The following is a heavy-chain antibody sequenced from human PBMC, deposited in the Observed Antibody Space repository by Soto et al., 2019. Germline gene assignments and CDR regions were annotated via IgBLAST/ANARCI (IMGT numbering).Heavy chain of an antibody. J-gene: IGHJ4*02. Sequence: SETLSLTCTVSGASISSSGYYWSWIRQPPGKGLEWIGYIYYSGSTNYNPSLKSRVTISVDTSKNQFSLKLSSVTAADTAVYYCARGGWYFDYWGQGTLVTVS. CDR3: ARGGWYFDY. D-gene: IGHD6-19*01. CDR1: GASISSSGYY. V-gene: IGHV4-61*08. CDR2: IYYSGST.